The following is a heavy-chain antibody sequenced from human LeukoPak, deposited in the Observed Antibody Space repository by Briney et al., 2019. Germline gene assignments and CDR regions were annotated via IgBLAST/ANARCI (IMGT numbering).Heavy chain of an antibody. CDR3: ARERAGIDY. CDR1: GFTFDIYA. D-gene: IGHD2-15*01. CDR2: ISSSSSYI. Sequence: PGGSLRLSCAASGFTFDIYAMSWVRHAPGVGLEWVSSISSSSSYIYYADSVKGRFTISRDNAKNSLYLQMNSLRAEDTAVYYCARERAGIDYWGQGTLVTVSS. V-gene: IGHV3-21*01. J-gene: IGHJ4*02.